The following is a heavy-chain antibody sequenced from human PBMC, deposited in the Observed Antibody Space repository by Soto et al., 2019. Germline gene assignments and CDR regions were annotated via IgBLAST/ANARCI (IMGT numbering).Heavy chain of an antibody. CDR2: IIPIYASP. CDR1: GGTFSSNA. Sequence: SVKVSCKASGGTFSSNAVSWVRQAPGQGLEWMGGIIPIYASPNYAQNFQGRVTVTADKATSTAYLELSRLKFADSAIYYCAVTVTGSRSPLAHWGQGTLVTVSS. CDR3: AVTVTGSRSPLAH. V-gene: IGHV1-69*06. J-gene: IGHJ4*02. D-gene: IGHD3-9*01.